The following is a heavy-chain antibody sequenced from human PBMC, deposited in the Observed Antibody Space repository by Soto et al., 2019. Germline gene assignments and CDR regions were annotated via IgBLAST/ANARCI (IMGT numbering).Heavy chain of an antibody. D-gene: IGHD3-3*01. CDR3: ARHLIRITIFGVARRSYFDY. CDR1: GGSISSSSYY. Sequence: QLQLQESGPGLVKPSETLSLTCTVSGGSISSSSYYWGWIRQPPGKGLEWIGSIYYSGSTYYNPSLKSRVTISVDTSKHQFSLKLSSVTAADTAVYYCARHLIRITIFGVARRSYFDYWGQGTLVTVSS. J-gene: IGHJ4*02. CDR2: IYYSGST. V-gene: IGHV4-39*01.